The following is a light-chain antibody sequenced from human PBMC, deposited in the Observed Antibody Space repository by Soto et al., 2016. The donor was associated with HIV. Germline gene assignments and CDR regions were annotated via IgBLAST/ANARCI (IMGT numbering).Light chain of an antibody. CDR3: QVWDTNSDHDVV. V-gene: IGLV3-21*03. CDR2: DDS. Sequence: SYVLTQPPSVSVAPGKTATITCGGNNIGIKSVHWYQQKPGQAPVLVVYDDSDRPSGIPERFSGSNSGNTATLTISRVEAGDEADYYCQVWDTNSDHDVVFGGGTKLTVL. J-gene: IGLJ2*01. CDR1: NIGIKS.